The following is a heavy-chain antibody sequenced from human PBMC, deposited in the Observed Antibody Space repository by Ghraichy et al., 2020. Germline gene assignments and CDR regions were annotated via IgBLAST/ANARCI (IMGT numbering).Heavy chain of an antibody. V-gene: IGHV4-39*01. Sequence: SETLSLTCTVSGGSISSSSYFWGWIRQAPGKGLEWIGSVSYSGSTFYNPSLKSRVTIYVDTSGNQFSLKLRSVTAADTAVYYCAMILIAAPVLGAFDIWGQGTMVTVSS. D-gene: IGHD6-6*01. CDR3: AMILIAAPVLGAFDI. CDR1: GGSISSSSYF. CDR2: VSYSGST. J-gene: IGHJ3*02.